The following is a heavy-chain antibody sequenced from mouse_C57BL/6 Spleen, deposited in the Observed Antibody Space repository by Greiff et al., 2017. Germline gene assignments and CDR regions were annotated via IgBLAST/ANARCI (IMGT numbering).Heavy chain of an antibody. Sequence: VQLQQSGAELVKPGASVKLSCKASGYTFTSYWMHWVKQRPGQGLEWIGMIHPNSGSTNYNEKFKSKATLTVDKSSSTAYMQLSSLTSEDSAVYYCARGGDYSWFAYWGQGTLVTVSA. D-gene: IGHD1-1*01. V-gene: IGHV1-64*01. CDR2: IHPNSGST. J-gene: IGHJ3*01. CDR3: ARGGDYSWFAY. CDR1: GYTFTSYW.